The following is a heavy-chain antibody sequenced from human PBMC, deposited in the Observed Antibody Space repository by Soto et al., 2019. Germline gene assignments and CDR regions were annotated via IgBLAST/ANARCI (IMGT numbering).Heavy chain of an antibody. V-gene: IGHV4-59*08. Sequence: QVQLQESGPGLVKPWETLSLSCTVSGGSISSYYWSWIRLPPGKPMEWIGYVHHSWGSSYNPSLRXXIXXSLDTSKSQFSLELTSVTAADTAVYYCARQGFGPLHGLVDVWGQGTTVIVSS. CDR1: GGSISSYY. CDR3: ARQGFGPLHGLVDV. CDR2: VHHSWGS. J-gene: IGHJ6*02. D-gene: IGHD3-10*01.